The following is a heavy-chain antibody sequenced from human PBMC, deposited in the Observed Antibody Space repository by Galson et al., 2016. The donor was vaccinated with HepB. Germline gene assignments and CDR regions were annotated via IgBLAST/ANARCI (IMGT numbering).Heavy chain of an antibody. Sequence: QSGAEVKKPGESLRISCQGSGYTFTSFWIDWVRQKPGKGLEWMGAIFTADSDTRYSPSFQGQVTISVDVSINTAYLQLSSLEASDTAMYYCARRHSYFDYWGRGTVVTVSS. CDR3: ARRHSYFDY. CDR2: IFTADSDT. CDR1: GYTFTSFW. D-gene: IGHD4-11*01. J-gene: IGHJ4*02. V-gene: IGHV5-51*01.